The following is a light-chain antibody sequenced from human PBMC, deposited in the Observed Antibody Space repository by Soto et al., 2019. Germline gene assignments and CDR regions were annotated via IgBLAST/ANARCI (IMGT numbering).Light chain of an antibody. CDR2: DAS. CDR1: QSVSSY. Sequence: EIVLTQSPATLSLSPGERATLSCRASQSVSSYLAWYQQKPGQAPRLLIYDASNRATGIPARFSGSGSGTDFTRTISSLEPEDFAVYYCQQRSNWPLTFSGGTKVEIK. V-gene: IGKV3-11*01. J-gene: IGKJ4*01. CDR3: QQRSNWPLT.